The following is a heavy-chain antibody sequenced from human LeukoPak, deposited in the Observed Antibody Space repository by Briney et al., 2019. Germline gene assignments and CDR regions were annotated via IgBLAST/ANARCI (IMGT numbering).Heavy chain of an antibody. CDR1: GGSISSYH. D-gene: IGHD1-26*01. Sequence: SETLSLTCTVSGGSISSYHWSWIRQPPGKGLEWIGYIYYSGSTNYNPSLKSRVTISVDTAKNQFSLKLSSVTAADTAVYYCARSNSGSYYYWGQGTLVTVSS. CDR3: ARSNSGSYYY. V-gene: IGHV4-59*01. CDR2: IYYSGST. J-gene: IGHJ4*02.